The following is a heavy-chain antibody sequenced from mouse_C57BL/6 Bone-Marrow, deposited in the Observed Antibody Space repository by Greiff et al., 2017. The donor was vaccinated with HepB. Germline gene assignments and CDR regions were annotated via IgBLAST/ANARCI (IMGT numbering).Heavy chain of an antibody. Sequence: QVQLQQPGAELVRPGSSVKLSCKASGYTFTSYWMHWVKQRPIQGLEWIGNIDPSDSETHYNQKFKDKATLTVDKSSSTAYMQLSSLTSEDSAVYYCARDGTYDGYYWFAYWGQGTLVTVAA. CDR1: GYTFTSYW. V-gene: IGHV1-52*01. CDR3: ARDGTYDGYYWFAY. CDR2: IDPSDSET. D-gene: IGHD2-3*01. J-gene: IGHJ3*01.